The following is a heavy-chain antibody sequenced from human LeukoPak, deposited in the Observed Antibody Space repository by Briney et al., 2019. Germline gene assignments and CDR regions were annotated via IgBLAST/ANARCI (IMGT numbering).Heavy chain of an antibody. CDR1: GYTFTSYD. CDR3: ARGIAAAEVWFDP. V-gene: IGHV1-8*01. Sequence: GASVKVSCKASGYTFTSYDINWVRQATGQGLEWMGWMIPNSGNTGYAQKFQGRVTMTRNTSISTAYMELSSLRSEDTAGYYCARGIAAAEVWFDPWGQGTLVTVSS. D-gene: IGHD6-13*01. CDR2: MIPNSGNT. J-gene: IGHJ5*02.